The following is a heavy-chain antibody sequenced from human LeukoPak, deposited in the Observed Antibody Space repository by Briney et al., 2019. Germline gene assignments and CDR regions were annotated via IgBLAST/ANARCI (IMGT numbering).Heavy chain of an antibody. V-gene: IGHV3-9*01. J-gene: IGHJ4*02. Sequence: PGRSLRLSCAASGFTFDDYAMYWVRQAPGKGLEGVSGISWKSSNIVYADSAKGRFTISRDNAKNSLYLQMNSLRPEDTALYYCAKDMRGTGMGYVFDYWGQGTLVTVSS. CDR1: GFTFDDYA. D-gene: IGHD5-18*01. CDR2: ISWKSSNI. CDR3: AKDMRGTGMGYVFDY.